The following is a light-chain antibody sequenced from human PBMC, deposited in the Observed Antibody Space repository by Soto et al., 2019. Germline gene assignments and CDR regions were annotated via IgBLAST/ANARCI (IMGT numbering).Light chain of an antibody. CDR1: SSDVGGYNY. CDR3: SSYRSSSTLV. Sequence: QSALTQPASVSGSPGQSITISCTGTSSDVGGYNYVSWYQQHPGKAPKLMIYDVSNRPSGVSNRFSGSKSGNTASLTISGLQAEDEADYCCSSYRSSSTLVFGGGTKLTVL. J-gene: IGLJ2*01. CDR2: DVS. V-gene: IGLV2-14*01.